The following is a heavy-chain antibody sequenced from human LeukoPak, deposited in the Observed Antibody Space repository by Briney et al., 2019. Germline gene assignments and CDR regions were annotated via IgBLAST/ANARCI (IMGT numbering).Heavy chain of an antibody. D-gene: IGHD2-15*01. J-gene: IGHJ5*01. V-gene: IGHV3-23*05. CDR2: ASNSGSST. Sequence: AGGSLTLSCAASGFNFVFEAMTWVRQAPGKGLEWVSSASNSGSSTYYAGTVKGRFTISRDNVDNVVYLEMNGLRAEDTATYYCARVAVSGPTGWFDSWGQGTLVIVSS. CDR1: GFNFVFEA. CDR3: ARVAVSGPTGWFDS.